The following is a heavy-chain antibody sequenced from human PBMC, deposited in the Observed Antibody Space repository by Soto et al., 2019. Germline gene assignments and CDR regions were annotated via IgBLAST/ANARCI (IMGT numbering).Heavy chain of an antibody. Sequence: PSQTLSLTCAISGDRVSSNSAGWNWVRQTPSRGLEWLGRTYYKSKWFNNYAVSVKSRITITPDTSQNQFSLHLDSVTPEDTAVYFCARGSWDDVSGHYYMDVWGKGTTGTVSS. J-gene: IGHJ6*03. D-gene: IGHD5-12*01. V-gene: IGHV6-1*01. CDR2: TYYKSKWFN. CDR1: GDRVSSNSAG. CDR3: ARGSWDDVSGHYYMDV.